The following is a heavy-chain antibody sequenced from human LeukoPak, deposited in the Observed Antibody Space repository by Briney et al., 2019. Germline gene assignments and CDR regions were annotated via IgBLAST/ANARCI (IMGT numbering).Heavy chain of an antibody. CDR3: ARDLPPDYGDYSLFPDY. V-gene: IGHV3-21*01. D-gene: IGHD4-17*01. Sequence: SGGSLRLSCAASGFTFSSYSMNWVRQAPGKGLEWVSSISSSSSYIHYADSVKGRFTISRDNAKNSLYLQMNSLRAEDTAVYYCARDLPPDYGDYSLFPDYWGQGTLVTVSS. J-gene: IGHJ4*02. CDR1: GFTFSSYS. CDR2: ISSSSSYI.